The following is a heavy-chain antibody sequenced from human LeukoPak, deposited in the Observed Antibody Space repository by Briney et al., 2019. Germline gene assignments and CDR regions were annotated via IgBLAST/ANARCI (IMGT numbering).Heavy chain of an antibody. J-gene: IGHJ4*02. CDR3: AAVRDIAVAGPGGYLDY. Sequence: GGSLRLSCAASGFTFSDYHVNWIRQAPGKGLEWVSYISPGGNTIYFADSVNGRFTLSRDSARNSMSLQMNSLTAEDTAVYYCAAVRDIAVAGPGGYLDYWGRGTLVTVSS. D-gene: IGHD6-19*01. CDR1: GFTFSDYH. CDR2: ISPGGNTI. V-gene: IGHV3-11*01.